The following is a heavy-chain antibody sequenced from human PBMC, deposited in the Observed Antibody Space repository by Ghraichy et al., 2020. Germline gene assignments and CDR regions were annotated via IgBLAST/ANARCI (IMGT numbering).Heavy chain of an antibody. CDR2: ISYDGRNK. D-gene: IGHD6-19*01. Sequence: GGSLRLSCAASGFTFSCHPMHWVRQSPDKGLEWVAVISYDGRNKVYTDSAKGRITISRDNSKNRLDLQMNSLRAEDTAVDYCARGIGWEIDYWGQGTLVTVSS. V-gene: IGHV3-30*04. CDR1: GFTFSCHP. J-gene: IGHJ4*02. CDR3: ARGIGWEIDY.